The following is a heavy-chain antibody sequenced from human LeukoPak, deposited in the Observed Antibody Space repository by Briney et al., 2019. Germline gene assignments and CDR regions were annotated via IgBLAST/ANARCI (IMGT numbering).Heavy chain of an antibody. CDR1: GFTFSSYT. J-gene: IGHJ6*02. CDR3: ARDRDVPAIGMGV. CDR2: ISSSSSYM. V-gene: IGHV3-21*06. Sequence: GGSLRLSCAASGFTFSSYTMNWVRQAAGKGLEWVSSISSSSSYMYYADSVKGRFTISRDNAKNSLYLQMNSLRAEDTAVYYCARDRDVPAIGMGVWGQGTTVTVSS.